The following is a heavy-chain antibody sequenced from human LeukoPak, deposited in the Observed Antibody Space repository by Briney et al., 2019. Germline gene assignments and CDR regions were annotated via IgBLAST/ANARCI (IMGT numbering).Heavy chain of an antibody. J-gene: IGHJ4*02. D-gene: IGHD6-13*01. CDR1: GVTVSVNY. Sequence: GGSLRLSCAVYGVTVSVNYMNWLRKPPGKGLEWVSLINTGGGTYYADSVKGRFTISRDNSKNTLYLQMNTLRPEDTAVYYCASGSDSSYSGRGTPVTVSS. CDR3: ASGSDSSY. V-gene: IGHV3-66*02. CDR2: INTGGGT.